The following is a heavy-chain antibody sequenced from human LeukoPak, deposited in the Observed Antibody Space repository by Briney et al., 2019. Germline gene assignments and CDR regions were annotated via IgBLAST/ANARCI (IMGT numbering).Heavy chain of an antibody. CDR2: IYYSGST. D-gene: IGHD3-9*01. J-gene: IGHJ4*02. Sequence: SETLSLTCSVSGGSISSYYWSWIRQPPGKGLEWIGYIYYSGSTNYNPSLKSRVTISVDTSKNQFSLKLSSVTAADTAVYYCATTYYDILTGYYNGGVDYWGQGTLVTVSS. CDR3: ATTYYDILTGYYNGGVDY. V-gene: IGHV4-59*12. CDR1: GGSISSYY.